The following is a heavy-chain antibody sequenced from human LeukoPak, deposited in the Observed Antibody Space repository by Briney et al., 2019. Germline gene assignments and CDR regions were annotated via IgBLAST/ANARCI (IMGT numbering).Heavy chain of an antibody. Sequence: PSETLSLTCTVSGGSISSTNYFWGWIRQPPGKGLEWIGSINYSGSTYYNPSLKSRVTISVDTSKNQFSLKLSSVTAADTAVYYCARDWDPYYYGSGSYAYFDYWGQGTLVTVSS. V-gene: IGHV4-39*07. D-gene: IGHD3-10*01. CDR1: GGSISSTNYF. CDR3: ARDWDPYYYGSGSYAYFDY. J-gene: IGHJ4*02. CDR2: INYSGST.